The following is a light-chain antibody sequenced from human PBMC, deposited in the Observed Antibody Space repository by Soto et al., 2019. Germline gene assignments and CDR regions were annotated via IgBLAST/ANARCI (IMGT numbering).Light chain of an antibody. Sequence: EIVLTQSPGTPSLSPGESATLSCRASQSVSRNYLAWYQQKPGQAPRLLMYDASSRATGIPDRFSGSGSETDFTLTISRLEAEDFAVYHCQQYGTSPLTFRGGTKLEIK. CDR3: QQYGTSPLT. V-gene: IGKV3-20*01. J-gene: IGKJ4*01. CDR1: QSVSRNY. CDR2: DAS.